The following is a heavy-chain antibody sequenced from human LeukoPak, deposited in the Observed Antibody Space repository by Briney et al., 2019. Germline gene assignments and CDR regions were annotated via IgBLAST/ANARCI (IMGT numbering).Heavy chain of an antibody. CDR1: GGSFSGYY. J-gene: IGHJ3*01. CDR2: INHSGST. V-gene: IGHV4-34*01. D-gene: IGHD1-26*01. Sequence: PSETLSLTCAVYGGSFSGYYWSWSRQPPGRGLEWIGEINHSGSTNYNPSLKSRVTISVDTSKNQFSLKLSSVTAADTAVYYCARDQAGATGRWRSPPGWGQGTMVTVSS. CDR3: ARDQAGATGRWRSPPG.